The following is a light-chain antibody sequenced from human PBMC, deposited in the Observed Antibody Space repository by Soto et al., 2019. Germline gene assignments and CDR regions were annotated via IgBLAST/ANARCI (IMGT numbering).Light chain of an antibody. V-gene: IGLV2-23*01. J-gene: IGLJ3*02. Sequence: QSALTQPASVSGSPGQSITISCTGTSSDVGSYNLVSWYQQHPDKAPKLMIYEDTKRPSGVSNRFSGSKSDNSASLTISGLQTEDEADYYCYSYAGDDTWVFGGGTKLTVL. CDR1: SSDVGSYNL. CDR2: EDT. CDR3: YSYAGDDTWV.